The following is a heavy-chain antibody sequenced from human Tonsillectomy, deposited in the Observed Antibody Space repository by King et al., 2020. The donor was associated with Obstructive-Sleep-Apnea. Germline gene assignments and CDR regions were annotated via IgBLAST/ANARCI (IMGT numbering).Heavy chain of an antibody. Sequence: VQLVESGGGMVQPGGSLRLSCAASGFTFSSYGISWVRQAPGKGLEWVSAINTRGTTFYAGSVRGRFTISRDNSKYTVNLQVNGLRAEDTALYYCAKEGGGSGVYWVDSWGQGTLVTVSS. D-gene: IGHD3-10*01. V-gene: IGHV3-23*04. CDR2: INTRGTT. J-gene: IGHJ4*02. CDR1: GFTFSSYG. CDR3: AKEGGGSGVYWVDS.